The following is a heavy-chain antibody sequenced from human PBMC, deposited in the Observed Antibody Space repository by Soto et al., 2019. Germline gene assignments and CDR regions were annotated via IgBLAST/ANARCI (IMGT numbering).Heavy chain of an antibody. J-gene: IGHJ6*02. CDR1: GFTFSSYA. V-gene: IGHV3-30-3*01. Sequence: QVQLVESGGGVVQPGRSLRLSCAASGFTFSSYAMHWVRQAPGKGLEWVAVISYDGSNKYYADSVKGRFTISRDNSKNTLYLQMNSLRAEDTAVYYCARDDYYGSGSYYSSSMDVWGQGTTVTVSS. D-gene: IGHD3-10*01. CDR2: ISYDGSNK. CDR3: ARDDYYGSGSYYSSSMDV.